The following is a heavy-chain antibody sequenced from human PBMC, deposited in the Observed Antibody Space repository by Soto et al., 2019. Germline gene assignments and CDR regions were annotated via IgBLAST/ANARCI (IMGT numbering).Heavy chain of an antibody. D-gene: IGHD5-18*01. CDR2: IYYDGSNK. CDR1: GFSFSSYG. Sequence: QVQLVESGGGVVQPGRSLRLSCAASGFSFSSYGMNWVRQGPGKGLEWVALIYYDGSNKYYADSVKGRFTISRDNSKNTLYLQMNSLRAEDTAVYYFARDEYPGAYSFGYDFDNWGQGTLVTVSS. CDR3: ARDEYPGAYSFGYDFDN. V-gene: IGHV3-33*01. J-gene: IGHJ4*02.